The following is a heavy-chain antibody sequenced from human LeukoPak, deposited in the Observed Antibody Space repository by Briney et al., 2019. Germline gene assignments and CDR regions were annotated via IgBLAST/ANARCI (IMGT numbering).Heavy chain of an antibody. CDR1: GGSISSGSYY. V-gene: IGHV4-39*07. CDR3: ARDRQYYYDSSGYAD. D-gene: IGHD3-22*01. CDR2: IYYSGST. Sequence: SETLSLTCTVSGGSISSGSYYWGWIRQPPGKGLEWIGSIYYSGSTYYNPSLKSRVTISVDTSKNQFSLKLSSVTAADTAVYYCARDRQYYYDSSGYADWGQGTLVTVSS. J-gene: IGHJ4*02.